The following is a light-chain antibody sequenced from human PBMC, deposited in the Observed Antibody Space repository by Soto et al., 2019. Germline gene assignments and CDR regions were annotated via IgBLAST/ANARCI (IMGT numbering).Light chain of an antibody. Sequence: IVIPQSPLTLSVAPGQPASISCNPSESLLHSDGKTYLYWYLQKPGQPPHXXIYELSNRFSGVPDKFSGSGSGTDFKLKISRVEAEDVGVYYCMQRIQVPITFGQGTRLETK. CDR2: ELS. V-gene: IGKV2D-29*01. J-gene: IGKJ5*01. CDR1: ESLLHSDGKTY. CDR3: MQRIQVPIT.